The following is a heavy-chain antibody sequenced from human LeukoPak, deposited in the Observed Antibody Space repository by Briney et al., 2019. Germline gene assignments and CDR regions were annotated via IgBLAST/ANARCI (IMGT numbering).Heavy chain of an antibody. Sequence: PGGSLRLSCAASGLTFSGYDMHWVRQSPGRGLEWVSFLSFDGSNEFYADSLKSRFTISRDNSKDTLYLQMDGLRAEDTALYYCAREEHDYVWGSYRYYYYYGIDVWGQGTTVTVSS. J-gene: IGHJ6*02. CDR2: LSFDGSNE. CDR1: GLTFSGYD. CDR3: AREEHDYVWGSYRYYYYYGIDV. V-gene: IGHV3-30*03. D-gene: IGHD3-16*02.